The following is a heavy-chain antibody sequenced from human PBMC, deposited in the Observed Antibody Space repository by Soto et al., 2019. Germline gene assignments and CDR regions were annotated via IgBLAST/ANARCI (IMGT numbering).Heavy chain of an antibody. Sequence: QVQLVQSGAEVKKPGSSVKVSCKASGGTFSSYAISWVRQAPGQGLEWMGGIIPIFGTTNYAQKFQGRVTITADESTSTSFMELSSLRSEDTAVYYCARMPRGYDSSGYHPPPFYYWGQGTLVTVSS. V-gene: IGHV1-69*01. CDR3: ARMPRGYDSSGYHPPPFYY. CDR1: GGTFSSYA. D-gene: IGHD3-22*01. CDR2: IIPIFGTT. J-gene: IGHJ4*02.